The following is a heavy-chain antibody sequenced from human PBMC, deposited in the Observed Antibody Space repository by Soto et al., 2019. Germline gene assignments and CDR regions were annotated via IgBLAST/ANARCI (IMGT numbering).Heavy chain of an antibody. CDR3: ARAGFSGPFDAFDI. J-gene: IGHJ3*02. CDR2: IHSSGRT. D-gene: IGHD3-3*01. CDR1: GVTLRGYY. Sequence: DTLSLTGAVYGVTLRGYYWSWSGHPPGKGREGIGEIHSSGRTNGKPSLPRGAIISLDTCKNQFSLKLSSLTAADTAVYYCARAGFSGPFDAFDIWGQGTTVTVSS. V-gene: IGHV4-34*04.